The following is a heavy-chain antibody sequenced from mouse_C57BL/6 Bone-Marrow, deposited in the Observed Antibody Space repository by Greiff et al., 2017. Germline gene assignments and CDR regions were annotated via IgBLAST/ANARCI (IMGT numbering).Heavy chain of an antibody. CDR2: ISDGGSYT. J-gene: IGHJ3*01. CDR1: GFTFSSYA. D-gene: IGHD2-4*01. Sequence: EVQRVESGGGLVKPGGSLKLSCAASGFTFSSYAMSWVRQTPEKRLEWVATISDGGSYTYYPDNVKGRFPISRDNAKNNLYLQMSHLKSEDTAMYDCAREGDYDEAWFAYWGQGTLVTVSA. CDR3: AREGDYDEAWFAY. V-gene: IGHV5-4*01.